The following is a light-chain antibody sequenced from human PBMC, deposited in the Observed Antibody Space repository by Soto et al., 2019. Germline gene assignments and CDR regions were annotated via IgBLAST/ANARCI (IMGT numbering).Light chain of an antibody. CDR2: LVS. CDR1: ERLSHSNGYQY. V-gene: IGKV2-28*01. J-gene: IGKJ2*01. Sequence: DIVMTQSPLSLPVKPGEPASISCRSSERLSHSNGYQYLDWYVQKPGQPPQVLIYLVSNRASCVPDRFSGSGSGADFTLTISRVEAEDVGIYYCMQARRSPRTFGQGTKLEI. CDR3: MQARRSPRT.